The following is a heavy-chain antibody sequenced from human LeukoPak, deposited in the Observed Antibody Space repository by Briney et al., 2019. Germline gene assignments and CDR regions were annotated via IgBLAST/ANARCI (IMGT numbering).Heavy chain of an antibody. J-gene: IGHJ6*02. CDR1: GGSISSSSYY. Sequence: SETLSLTCTVSGGSISSSSYYWGWIRQPPGKGLEWIGSIYYSGSTNYNPSLKSRVTISVDTSKNQFSLKLSSVTAADTAVYYCARGAMVRGVTIDRYYYYGMDVWGQGTTVTVSS. D-gene: IGHD3-10*01. CDR2: IYYSGST. CDR3: ARGAMVRGVTIDRYYYYGMDV. V-gene: IGHV4-39*07.